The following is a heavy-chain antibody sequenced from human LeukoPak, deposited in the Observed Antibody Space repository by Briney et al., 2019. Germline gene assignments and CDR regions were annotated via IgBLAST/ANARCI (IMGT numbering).Heavy chain of an antibody. CDR3: AGAGSGRYYYYMDV. Sequence: ASVRVSCKASGYTFAIYGISWVRQAPGQGLEWMGWISSDNGYTNYAQKFQGRVTMTTDTSTNTAYMELRSLRSDDTAVYYCAGAGSGRYYYYMDVWGKGTTVTVSS. CDR2: ISSDNGYT. V-gene: IGHV1-18*04. D-gene: IGHD3-10*01. CDR1: GYTFAIYG. J-gene: IGHJ6*03.